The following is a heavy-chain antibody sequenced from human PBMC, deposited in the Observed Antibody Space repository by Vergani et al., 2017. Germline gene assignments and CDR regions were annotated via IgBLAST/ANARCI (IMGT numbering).Heavy chain of an antibody. CDR3: ARGYYYDSSGYYYLDS. D-gene: IGHD3-22*01. V-gene: IGHV4-34*01. CDR2: INHSGST. J-gene: IGHJ4*02. CDR1: GGSFSGYY. Sequence: QVQLQQWGAGLLKPSETLSLTCAVYGGSFSGYYWSWIRQPPGKGLEWIGEINHSGSTNYNPSLKSRVTISVDTPKNQFSLKLSSVTAADTAVYYCARGYYYDSSGYYYLDSWGQGTLVTVSS.